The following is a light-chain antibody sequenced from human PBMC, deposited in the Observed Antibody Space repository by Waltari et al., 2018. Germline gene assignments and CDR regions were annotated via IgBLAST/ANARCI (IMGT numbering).Light chain of an antibody. J-gene: IGLJ3*02. Sequence: AVVTQEPSLTVSPRGTVTLTGGSQPAAVTNGYYAYWFQQKPGQAPRTLIYDTNNKHSWTPARFSGSLLGAKAALTLSGAQPEDEAEYYCLLSYSGARVFGGGTKLTVL. CDR1: PAAVTNGYY. CDR2: DTN. V-gene: IGLV7-46*01. CDR3: LLSYSGARV.